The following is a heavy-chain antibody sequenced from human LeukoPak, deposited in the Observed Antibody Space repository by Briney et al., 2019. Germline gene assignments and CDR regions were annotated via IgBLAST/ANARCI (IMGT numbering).Heavy chain of an antibody. CDR1: GYSISSGNYY. CDR3: ARYYYDNSGPSASAYFDY. CDR2: IYYSGST. V-gene: IGHV4-31*03. J-gene: IGHJ4*02. D-gene: IGHD3-22*01. Sequence: SQTLSLTCTVSGYSISSGNYYWSWFRQHPGKGLEWIGLIYYSGSTYYNPSLKSRVSISVDASKKQFSLKLSSVTAADTAVYYCARYYYDNSGPSASAYFDYWGQGTLVTVSS.